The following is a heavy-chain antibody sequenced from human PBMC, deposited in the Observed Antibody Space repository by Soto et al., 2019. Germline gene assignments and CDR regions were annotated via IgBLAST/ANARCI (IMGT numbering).Heavy chain of an antibody. CDR2: AFHTGGT. V-gene: IGHV4-59*01. CDR1: GGSMISYY. J-gene: IGHJ1*01. CDR3: ASSELATLRDTEYFHH. D-gene: IGHD5-12*01. Sequence: SETLSLTCTVSGGSMISYYWSWIRQPPGRGLEWIGYAFHTGGTNYNPSLKSRVTISVDSSKSQFALKLTSVTAADTAVYFCASSELATLRDTEYFHHWGQGTLVTVSS.